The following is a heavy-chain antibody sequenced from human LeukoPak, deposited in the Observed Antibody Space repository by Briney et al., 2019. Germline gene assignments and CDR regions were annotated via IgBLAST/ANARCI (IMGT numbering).Heavy chain of an antibody. J-gene: IGHJ4*02. CDR1: GYIFTGYY. Sequence: GASVKVSCKASGYIFTGYYVHWVRQAPGQGLEWMGWINPYSGGTNYAQKFQGRVTMTSDTSISTAYMELGRIRSDDTAVYYCARDNTATADVPLGYWGQGTLVTVSS. V-gene: IGHV1-2*02. D-gene: IGHD2-2*01. CDR2: INPYSGGT. CDR3: ARDNTATADVPLGY.